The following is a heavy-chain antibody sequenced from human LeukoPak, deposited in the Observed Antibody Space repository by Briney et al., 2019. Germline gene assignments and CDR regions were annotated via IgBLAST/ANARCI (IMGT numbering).Heavy chain of an antibody. CDR3: ARDATLGGTKNSFDP. CDR1: GYSITGYY. D-gene: IGHD1-26*01. Sequence: ASVKVSCKTSGYSITGYYMHWVRQAPGQGLEWMGWINGNTDGTNYAQKLQGRVTMTRDTSISTAYMELSGLTFDDTAVYYCARDATLGGTKNSFDPWGQGTLVTVSS. V-gene: IGHV1-2*02. CDR2: INGNTDGT. J-gene: IGHJ5*02.